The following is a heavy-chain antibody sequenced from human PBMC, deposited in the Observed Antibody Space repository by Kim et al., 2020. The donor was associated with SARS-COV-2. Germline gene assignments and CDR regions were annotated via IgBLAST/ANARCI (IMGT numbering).Heavy chain of an antibody. CDR3: ARDPGVGMDV. D-gene: IGHD7-27*01. J-gene: IGHJ6*02. Sequence: TYIADSTKRRFPISRHKSKNTLHLQMTGLGAEDTALYYCARDPGVGMDVWGQGTTVTVSS. V-gene: IGHV3-23*03. CDR2: T.